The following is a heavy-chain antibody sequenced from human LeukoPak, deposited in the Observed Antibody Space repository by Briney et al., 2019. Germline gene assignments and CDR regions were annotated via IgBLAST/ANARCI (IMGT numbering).Heavy chain of an antibody. V-gene: IGHV3-21*01. CDR2: ISSSSGYI. CDR3: ARGPSGWSAQYFQQ. D-gene: IGHD6-19*01. CDR1: GFTFSNYG. Sequence: GGSLRLSCAASGFTFSNYGMSWVRQAPGKGLEWVSSISSSSGYIYYADSVKGRFTISRDNAKNSLYLQMNSLRAEDTAVYYCARGPSGWSAQYFQQWGQGTLVTDSS. J-gene: IGHJ1*01.